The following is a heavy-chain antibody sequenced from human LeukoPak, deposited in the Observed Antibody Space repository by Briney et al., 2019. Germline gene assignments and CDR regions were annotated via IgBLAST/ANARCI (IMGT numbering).Heavy chain of an antibody. CDR2: IYYSGST. D-gene: IGHD3-10*01. J-gene: IGHJ6*03. Sequence: SETLSLTCTVSGGSLSSYYWSWIRQPPGKGLEWIGYIYYSGSTNYNPSLKSRVTISVDTSKNQFSLKLSSVTAADTAVYYCARGPNYGSGSLYYYYMDVWGKGTTVTVSS. CDR3: ARGPNYGSGSLYYYYMDV. CDR1: GGSLSSYY. V-gene: IGHV4-59*01.